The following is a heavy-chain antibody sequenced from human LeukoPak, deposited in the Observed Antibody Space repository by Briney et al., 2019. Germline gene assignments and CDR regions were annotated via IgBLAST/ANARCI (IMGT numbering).Heavy chain of an antibody. D-gene: IGHD1-1*01. Sequence: ASVKVSCKASGYTFTSYGISWVRQATGQGLEWMGWMNPNSGNTGYAQKFQGRVTITRNTSISTAYMELSSLRSEDTAVYYCARGRRSTTLIYWGQGTLVTVSS. CDR1: GYTFTSYG. V-gene: IGHV1-8*03. CDR3: ARGRRSTTLIY. CDR2: MNPNSGNT. J-gene: IGHJ4*02.